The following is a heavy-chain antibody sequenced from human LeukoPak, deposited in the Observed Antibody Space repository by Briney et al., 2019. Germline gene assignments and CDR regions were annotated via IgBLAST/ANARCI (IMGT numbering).Heavy chain of an antibody. CDR2: ISVGANAM. Sequence: GGSLRLSCAASGFTFSAYEMTWVRLAPGKGLEWLSYISVGANAMNYADSVKGRFTISRDNAKNSLYLQMNSLRAEDTAVYYCATLTVASSFDYWGQGTLVTVSS. D-gene: IGHD6-19*01. CDR3: ATLTVASSFDY. V-gene: IGHV3-48*03. J-gene: IGHJ4*02. CDR1: GFTFSAYE.